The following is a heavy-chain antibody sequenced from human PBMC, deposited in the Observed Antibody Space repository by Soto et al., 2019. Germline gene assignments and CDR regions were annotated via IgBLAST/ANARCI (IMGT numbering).Heavy chain of an antibody. CDR2: ISAYNGNT. J-gene: IGHJ6*02. CDR1: GYTFTSSG. CDR3: ARDPRSGYDSYYYYYGMDV. V-gene: IGHV1-18*04. Sequence: ASVKVSCKASGYTFTSSGISWVRQAPGQGLEWMGWISAYNGNTNYAQKLQGRVTMTTDTSTSTAYMELRSLRSDDTAVYYCARDPRSGYDSYYYYYGMDVWGQGTTVTVSS. D-gene: IGHD5-12*01.